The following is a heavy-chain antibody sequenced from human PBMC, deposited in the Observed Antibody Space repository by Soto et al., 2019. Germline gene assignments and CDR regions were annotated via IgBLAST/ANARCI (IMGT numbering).Heavy chain of an antibody. D-gene: IGHD2-8*02. Sequence: LRLSCAASGFICSSYDMSWVRQAPGKGLEWVSTILVDGRTFYVDSVKGRFTISRDTSQNTVYLQMNSLTAGDAALYYCAKATATGGGAFDICGQGTMVTVSS. J-gene: IGHJ3*02. V-gene: IGHV3-23*01. CDR1: GFICSSYD. CDR3: AKATATGGGAFDI. CDR2: ILVDGRT.